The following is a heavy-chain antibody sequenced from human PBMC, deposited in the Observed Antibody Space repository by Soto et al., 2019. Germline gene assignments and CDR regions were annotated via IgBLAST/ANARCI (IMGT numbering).Heavy chain of an antibody. Sequence: QVQLVQSGAEVKKPGASVKVSCKASGYTFTSYAMHWVRQAPGQRLEWMGWINAGNGNTKYSQKFQGRVTITRDTSASTAYMELSSLRSEDTAVYYCATRKEGVLWFGELDYWGQGTLVTVSS. CDR3: ATRKEGVLWFGELDY. CDR2: INAGNGNT. D-gene: IGHD3-10*01. J-gene: IGHJ4*02. V-gene: IGHV1-3*01. CDR1: GYTFTSYA.